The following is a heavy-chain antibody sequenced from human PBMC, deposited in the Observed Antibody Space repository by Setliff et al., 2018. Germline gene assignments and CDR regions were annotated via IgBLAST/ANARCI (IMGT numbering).Heavy chain of an antibody. D-gene: IGHD3-22*01. Sequence: PSETLSLTCAVYGDSFSDYYWSWIRQSPVKGLEWIGSLFDGGSAYYSPSLKSRASISLDASKNQFALNLTSATAADTAVYYCARDPHYDPTYSLPGHAFDFWGQGIMVTVSS. CDR1: GDSFSDYY. J-gene: IGHJ3*01. CDR2: LFDGGSA. CDR3: ARDPHYDPTYSLPGHAFDF. V-gene: IGHV4-34*11.